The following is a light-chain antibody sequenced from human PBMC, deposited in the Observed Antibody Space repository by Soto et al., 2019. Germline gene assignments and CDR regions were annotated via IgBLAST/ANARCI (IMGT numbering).Light chain of an antibody. CDR1: SSDVGGYTY. V-gene: IGLV2-14*01. J-gene: IGLJ3*02. Sequence: QSALTQPASVSGSPGQSITISCTGTSSDVGGYTYVSWYQQHTGKAPKLMIFEVSNRPSGISNRFSGSKSGNTASLTISGIQAEDEADYYCSSYTSSNFWVFGEGTKLSV. CDR2: EVS. CDR3: SSYTSSNFWV.